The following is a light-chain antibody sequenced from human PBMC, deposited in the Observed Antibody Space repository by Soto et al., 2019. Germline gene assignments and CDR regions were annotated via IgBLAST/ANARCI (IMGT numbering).Light chain of an antibody. J-gene: IGKJ1*01. CDR2: GAS. CDR3: QQYNNWPPIN. Sequence: EIVMTQSPATLSVSPGERASLSCRASQSVSSNLAWYQQKPGQAPRLLIYGASTRATGIPARFSGSGSGTEFTLTIRSLQSEDFAVYYCQQYNNWPPINFGQGNTVDIK. V-gene: IGKV3-15*01. CDR1: QSVSSN.